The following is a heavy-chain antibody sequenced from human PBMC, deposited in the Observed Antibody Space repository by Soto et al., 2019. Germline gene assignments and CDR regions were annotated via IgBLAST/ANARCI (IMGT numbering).Heavy chain of an antibody. V-gene: IGHV4-59*01. J-gene: IGHJ4*02. Sequence: SETLSLTCTVSGGSISSYYWSWIRQPPGKGLEWIGYIYYSGSTNYNPSLKSRVTISVDTSKNQFSLKLSSVTAADTAVYYCARSPTPAMLLWFGEFNYWGQGTLVTVSS. D-gene: IGHD3-10*01. CDR3: ARSPTPAMLLWFGEFNY. CDR2: IYYSGST. CDR1: GGSISSYY.